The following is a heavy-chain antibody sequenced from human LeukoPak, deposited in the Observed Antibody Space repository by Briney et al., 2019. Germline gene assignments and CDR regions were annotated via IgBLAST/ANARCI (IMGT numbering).Heavy chain of an antibody. V-gene: IGHV4-34*01. CDR2: INHSGST. Sequence: PSETLSLTCAVYGGSFSGYYWSWIRQPPGKGLEWIGEINHSGSTNYNPSLKSRVTISVDKSNNQFSLNLSSVTAADTAVYYCAKSNAWDRFDPWGQGTLVTVSS. J-gene: IGHJ5*02. CDR1: GGSFSGYY. D-gene: IGHD1-26*01. CDR3: AKSNAWDRFDP.